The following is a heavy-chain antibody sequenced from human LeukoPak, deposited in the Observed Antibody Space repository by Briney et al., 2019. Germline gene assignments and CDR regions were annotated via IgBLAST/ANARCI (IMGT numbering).Heavy chain of an antibody. CDR2: MWYDGSNK. Sequence: PGRSLRLSCAASGFTFSSYGMHWVRQAPGKGLEWVAVMWYDGSNKYYADSVKGRFTISRDNSKNTLYLQMNSLRAEDTAVYYCAKELGSGWSLRGLDYWGQGTLVTVSS. J-gene: IGHJ4*02. D-gene: IGHD6-19*01. CDR3: AKELGSGWSLRGLDY. CDR1: GFTFSSYG. V-gene: IGHV3-33*06.